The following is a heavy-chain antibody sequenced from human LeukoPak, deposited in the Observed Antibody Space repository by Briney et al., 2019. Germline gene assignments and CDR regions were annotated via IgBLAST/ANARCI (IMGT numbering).Heavy chain of an antibody. Sequence: GASVKVSCKASGGTVSSYAISWVRQAPGQGLEWMGGIIPIFGTANYAQKFQGRVTITTDESTSTAYMELSSLRSEDTAVYYCARDPFPRVTDAFDIWGQGTMVTVSS. CDR1: GGTVSSYA. D-gene: IGHD3-10*01. V-gene: IGHV1-69*05. J-gene: IGHJ3*02. CDR3: ARDPFPRVTDAFDI. CDR2: IIPIFGTA.